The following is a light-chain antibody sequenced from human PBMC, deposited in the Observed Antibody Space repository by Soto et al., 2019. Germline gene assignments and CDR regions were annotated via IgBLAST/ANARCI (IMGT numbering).Light chain of an antibody. Sequence: DIQMTQSPSFVSASVGDRVTITCRASQDISKWLAWYQQKPGRAPKILNFAASTLQRGVPSRFSGSGSGTDFTLTISSLQPEDSATYYCQQADSIPLTFGGGTKVDFK. CDR1: QDISKW. CDR2: AAS. CDR3: QQADSIPLT. J-gene: IGKJ4*01. V-gene: IGKV1-12*01.